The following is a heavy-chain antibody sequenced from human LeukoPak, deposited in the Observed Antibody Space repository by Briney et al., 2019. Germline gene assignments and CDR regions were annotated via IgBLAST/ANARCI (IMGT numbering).Heavy chain of an antibody. D-gene: IGHD2/OR15-2a*01. V-gene: IGHV5-51*01. J-gene: IGHJ5*02. CDR1: GYSFTSQW. Sequence: GESLKISCKGSGYSFTSQWIGWVRQMPGKGLEWMGIIYPGDSDTKYSPPFQGQVTISADKSISTAFLQWNSLKASDTAMYYCARKPPTLISEANWFDPWGQGTLVTVSS. CDR2: IYPGDSDT. CDR3: ARKPPTLISEANWFDP.